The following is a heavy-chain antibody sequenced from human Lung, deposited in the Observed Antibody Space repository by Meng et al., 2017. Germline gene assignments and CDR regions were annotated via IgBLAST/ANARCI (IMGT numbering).Heavy chain of an antibody. Sequence: GESLKISCAASGFTFSSYAMSWVRQAPGKGLEWVSGISDSGGSTYYADSVKGRFTISRDNAKNTLFLQMNSLRDEDTAVYYCAKHYDGVELVSADSWGQGTLVTVSS. CDR2: ISDSGGST. CDR3: AKHYDGVELVSADS. D-gene: IGHD3-22*01. J-gene: IGHJ4*02. V-gene: IGHV3-23*01. CDR1: GFTFSSYA.